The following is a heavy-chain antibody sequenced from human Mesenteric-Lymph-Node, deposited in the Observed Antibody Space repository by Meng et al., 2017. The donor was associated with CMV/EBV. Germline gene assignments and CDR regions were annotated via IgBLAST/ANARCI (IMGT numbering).Heavy chain of an antibody. V-gene: IGHV2-5*01. CDR3: AHAPWQQLVAWFDP. Sequence: TLTSAVSGLSRSARSRQPPGKALDWLALIFWNDNKRYSPSLKSRLTITKDTSKNQVVLTMTNMDPVDTATYYCAHAPWQQLVAWFDPWGQGTLVTVSS. CDR2: IFWNDNK. CDR1: GLSRSAR. J-gene: IGHJ5*02. D-gene: IGHD6-13*01.